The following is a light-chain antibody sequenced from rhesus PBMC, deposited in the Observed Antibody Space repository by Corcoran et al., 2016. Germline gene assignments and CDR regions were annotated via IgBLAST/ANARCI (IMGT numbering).Light chain of an antibody. CDR1: ENVNNY. Sequence: DIQMTQSPSSLSASVGDRVTITCRASENVNNYLHWYQQKPGKAPKFLIYKASTLQSGVPSRFSGSGSGTDFTLTISSLPPEDFATYYCQHSYGTPLTFVGGTKVELK. CDR3: QHSYGTPLT. J-gene: IGKJ4*01. V-gene: IGKV1-74*01. CDR2: KAS.